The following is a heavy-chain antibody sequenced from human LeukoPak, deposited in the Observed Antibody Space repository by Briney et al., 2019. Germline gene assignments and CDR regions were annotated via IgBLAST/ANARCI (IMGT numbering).Heavy chain of an antibody. D-gene: IGHD5-18*01. Sequence: SETLSLTCAVYGGSFSGYYWSWIRQPPGKGLEWIGEINHSGSTYYNPSLKSRVTISVDRSKNQFSLKLSSVTAADTAVYYCARVRYSYVSDYWGQGTLVTVSS. CDR2: INHSGST. CDR3: ARVRYSYVSDY. CDR1: GGSFSGYY. J-gene: IGHJ4*02. V-gene: IGHV4-34*01.